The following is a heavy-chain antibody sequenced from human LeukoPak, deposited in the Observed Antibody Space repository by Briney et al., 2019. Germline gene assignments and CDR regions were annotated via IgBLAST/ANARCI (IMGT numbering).Heavy chain of an antibody. CDR2: INPNSGGT. Sequence: ASVKVSCKASGYTFTGYYVHWVRQAPGQGLEWMGWINPNSGGTNYAQKFQGGVTMTRDTSISTAYMELSRLRSDDTAVYYCARALPYYDILTGPKYYFDYWGQGTLVTVSS. D-gene: IGHD3-9*01. V-gene: IGHV1-2*02. CDR3: ARALPYYDILTGPKYYFDY. CDR1: GYTFTGYY. J-gene: IGHJ4*02.